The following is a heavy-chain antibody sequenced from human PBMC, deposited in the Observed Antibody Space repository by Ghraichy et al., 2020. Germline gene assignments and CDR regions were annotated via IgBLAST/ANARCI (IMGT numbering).Heavy chain of an antibody. V-gene: IGHV4-30-4*08. Sequence: SQTLSLTCTVSGGSISSGDYYWSWIRQPPGKGLEWIGYIYYSGSTYYNPSLKSRVTISVDTSKNQFSLKLSSVTAADTAVYYCARTPGDFWSGLGDYWGQGTLVTVSS. J-gene: IGHJ4*02. CDR1: GGSISSGDYY. D-gene: IGHD3-3*01. CDR2: IYYSGST. CDR3: ARTPGDFWSGLGDY.